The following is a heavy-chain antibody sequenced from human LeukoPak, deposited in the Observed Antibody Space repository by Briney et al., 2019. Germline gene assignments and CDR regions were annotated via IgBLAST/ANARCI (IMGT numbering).Heavy chain of an antibody. CDR2: INKDGSEK. J-gene: IGHJ3*01. Sequence: GGSLKLSCAASGVTSTNYIMTGGRQAPGKGLEWVASINKDGSEKYYVASVKGRFTLSRDNAKNSLYLQMNTLRAEDTAVYYCARLRSDALDLGGRGTMVTVSS. CDR1: GVTSTNYI. CDR3: ARLRSDALDL. V-gene: IGHV3-7*02.